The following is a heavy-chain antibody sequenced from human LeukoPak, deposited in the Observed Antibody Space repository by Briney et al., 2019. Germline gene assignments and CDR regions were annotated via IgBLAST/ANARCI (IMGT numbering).Heavy chain of an antibody. CDR2: IYYSGSA. CDR3: ASLRGYSYGPLDY. V-gene: IGHV4-39*01. J-gene: IGHJ4*02. Sequence: SETLSLTCTVSGXSITSRSDYWGWIRQPPGQGLEWFGSIYYSGSASYNLSLTIRVTISEATSKSQFSLKLLSVTAADTAVYYSASLRGYSYGPLDYWGQGTLVTVSS. CDR1: GXSITSRSDY. D-gene: IGHD5-18*01.